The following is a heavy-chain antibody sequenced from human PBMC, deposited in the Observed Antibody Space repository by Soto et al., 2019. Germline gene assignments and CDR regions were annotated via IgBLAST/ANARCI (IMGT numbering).Heavy chain of an antibody. CDR1: GFTFSSYA. Sequence: EVQLLESGGGLVQRGGSLRLSCAASGFTFSSYAMNWVSQAPGKGLEWLSAISVSGGITYYADSVKGRFTISRDNSKRTRYLEINSLRAEDTAIYYGAEFSDSSGYYPYGTDVWGQGTTVTVSS. V-gene: IGHV3-23*01. CDR3: AEFSDSSGYYPYGTDV. J-gene: IGHJ6*02. CDR2: ISVSGGIT. D-gene: IGHD3-22*01.